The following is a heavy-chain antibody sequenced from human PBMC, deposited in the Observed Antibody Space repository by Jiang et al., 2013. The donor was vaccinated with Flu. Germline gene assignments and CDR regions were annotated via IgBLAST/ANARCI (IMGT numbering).Heavy chain of an antibody. CDR2: IWYDGSNK. V-gene: IGHV3-33*01. CDR1: GFTFSSYG. D-gene: IGHD3-22*01. J-gene: IGHJ5*02. CDR3: ARGVAYYYDSSAQKGRFDP. Sequence: QLLESGGGVVQPGRSLRLSCAASGFTFSSYGMHWVRQAPGKGLEWVAVIWYDGSNKYYADSVKGRFTISRDNSKNTLYLQMNSLRAEGTAVYYCARGVAYYYDSSAQKGRFDPWGQGTLVTVSS.